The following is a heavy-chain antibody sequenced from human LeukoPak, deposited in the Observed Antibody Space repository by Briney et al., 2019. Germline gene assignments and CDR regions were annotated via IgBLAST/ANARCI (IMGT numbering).Heavy chain of an antibody. D-gene: IGHD6-13*01. CDR3: ATNRQQSNFDY. Sequence: GGSLRLSCEASGFTFSSYYMNWVRQAPGKGLEWVSAISESGETTFFADSVKGRFTVSRDNSRNTLFLQMNNLRADDTAVYYCATNRQQSNFDYWGQGTLVTVSS. CDR1: GFTFSSYY. CDR2: ISESGETT. V-gene: IGHV3-23*01. J-gene: IGHJ4*02.